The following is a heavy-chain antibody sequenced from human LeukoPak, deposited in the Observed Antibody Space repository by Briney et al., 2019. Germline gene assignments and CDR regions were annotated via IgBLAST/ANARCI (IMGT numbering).Heavy chain of an antibody. CDR2: MNPNSGNT. V-gene: IGHV1-8*03. CDR3: ARGPYSSSQLSSFDP. CDR1: GYTFTSYD. J-gene: IGHJ5*02. D-gene: IGHD6-6*01. Sequence: ASVKVSCKASGYTFTSYDINWVRQATGQELEWMGWMNPNSGNTGYAQKFQGRVTITRNTSISTAYMELSSLRSEDTAVYYCARGPYSSSQLSSFDPWGQGTLVTVSS.